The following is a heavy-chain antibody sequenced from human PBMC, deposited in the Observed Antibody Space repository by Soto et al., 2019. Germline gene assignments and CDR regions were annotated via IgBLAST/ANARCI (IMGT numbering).Heavy chain of an antibody. Sequence: GGSLRLSCSASGFTFSSYAMHWVRQAPGKGLQYVSGIRGNGDPPFYADSVKGRFTIPRDNSKHRLYLQMSSLSADDTAVYYCVKSRGGNNFDFFDWGQGALVTVSS. J-gene: IGHJ4*02. V-gene: IGHV3-64D*06. CDR1: GFTFSSYA. CDR2: IRGNGDPP. D-gene: IGHD5-12*01. CDR3: VKSRGGNNFDFFD.